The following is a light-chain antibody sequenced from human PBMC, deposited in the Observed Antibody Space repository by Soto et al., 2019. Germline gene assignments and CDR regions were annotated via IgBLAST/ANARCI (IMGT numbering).Light chain of an antibody. CDR3: LQRNNWPPWT. J-gene: IGKJ1*01. CDR2: DAS. V-gene: IGKV3-11*01. Sequence: EIVLTQSPGTLSLSPGERVALSCRASQTLSVSFLAWYQQKPGQAPRLVIYDASNRAAGIPDRFSGSGSGTDFTLTISGLEPEDFALYYCLQRNNWPPWTFGQGTKVDI. CDR1: QTLSVSF.